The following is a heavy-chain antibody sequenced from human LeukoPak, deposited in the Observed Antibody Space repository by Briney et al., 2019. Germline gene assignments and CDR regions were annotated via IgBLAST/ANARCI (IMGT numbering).Heavy chain of an antibody. Sequence: SETLSLTCSVSGGSISSSSYYWGWIRQPPGKGLEWIGSMYNVGSTYYNPSLKSRVTISGDSSKNQFSLKLTSVTVADTAVYYSARAQWLEEIDSWGQGTLVTVSS. J-gene: IGHJ4*02. D-gene: IGHD6-19*01. CDR1: GGSISSSSYY. V-gene: IGHV4-39*01. CDR3: ARAQWLEEIDS. CDR2: MYNVGST.